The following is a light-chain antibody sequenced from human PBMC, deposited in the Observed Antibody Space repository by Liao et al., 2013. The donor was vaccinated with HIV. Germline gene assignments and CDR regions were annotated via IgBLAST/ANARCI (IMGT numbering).Light chain of an antibody. V-gene: IGLV3-25*03. CDR2: EDS. Sequence: SYELSQPPSVSVSPGQTARITCSGDALAKQYAYWYQQKPGQAPVLLIFEDSERPSGIPERFSGSSSGTVVTLTISGVQAGDEADYYCQAWDSSTYVFGTGTKVTVL. CDR3: QAWDSSTYV. J-gene: IGLJ1*01. CDR1: ALAKQY.